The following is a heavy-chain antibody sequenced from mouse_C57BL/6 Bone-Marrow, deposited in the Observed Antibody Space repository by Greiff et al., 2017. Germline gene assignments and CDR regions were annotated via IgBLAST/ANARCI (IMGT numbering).Heavy chain of an antibody. D-gene: IGHD3-2*02. Sequence: EVQLQESGPGLVKPSQSLSLTCSVTGYSITSGYYWNWIRQFPGNKLEWMGYISYDGSNNYNPSLKNRISITRDTSKNQFFLKLNSVTTEDTATYYCARDSSGYGFAYWGTGTTVTVSS. CDR3: ARDSSGYGFAY. J-gene: IGHJ1*03. CDR2: ISYDGSN. CDR1: GYSITSGYY. V-gene: IGHV3-6*01.